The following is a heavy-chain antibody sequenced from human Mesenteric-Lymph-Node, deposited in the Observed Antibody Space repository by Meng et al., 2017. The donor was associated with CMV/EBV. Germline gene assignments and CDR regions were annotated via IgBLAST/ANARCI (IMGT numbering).Heavy chain of an antibody. CDR1: GYSFTNYW. CDR2: IYPGDSDT. CDR3: ARTGYNYYYGMDV. J-gene: IGHJ6*02. Sequence: GESLKISCKGSGYSFTNYWIGWVRQMPGKGLEWMGIIYPGDSDTRYSPSFQGQVTISADKSISTAYLQWSSLKASDTAMYYCARTGYNYYYGMDVWGQGTTVTVSS. V-gene: IGHV5-51*01. D-gene: IGHD6-13*01.